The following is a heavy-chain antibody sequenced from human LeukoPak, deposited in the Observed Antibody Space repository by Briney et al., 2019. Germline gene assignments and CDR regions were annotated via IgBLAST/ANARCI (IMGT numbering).Heavy chain of an antibody. CDR3: ARFRRVGATAGYYFDY. CDR2: IYPGDSDT. D-gene: IGHD1-26*01. CDR1: GYSFTSYW. J-gene: IGHJ4*02. V-gene: IGHV5-51*01. Sequence: GESLKISCKGSGYSFTSYWIGWVRQMPGKGLEWMGIIYPGDSDTRYSPSFQGQVTISADKSISTAYLQWSSLKASDTAMYYCARFRRVGATAGYYFDYWGQGTLVTVSS.